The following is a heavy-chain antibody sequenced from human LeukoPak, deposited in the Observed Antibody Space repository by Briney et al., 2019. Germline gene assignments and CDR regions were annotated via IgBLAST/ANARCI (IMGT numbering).Heavy chain of an antibody. CDR3: ARWGLGPSFDS. J-gene: IGHJ4*02. CDR2: ISGGSDYI. D-gene: IGHD1-26*01. Sequence: KPGGSLRLSCAASGLMFNGYSMTWVRQAPGKGLEWVSYISGGSDYIYYTDSVKGRFTISRDNAKKSLYLQLNSLRVEDTAVYYCARWGLGPSFDSWGQGTLVTVSS. V-gene: IGHV3-21*01. CDR1: GLMFNGYS.